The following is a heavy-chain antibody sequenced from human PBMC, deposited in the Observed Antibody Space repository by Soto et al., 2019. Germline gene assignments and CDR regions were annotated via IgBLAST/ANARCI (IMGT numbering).Heavy chain of an antibody. D-gene: IGHD2-2*02. J-gene: IGHJ4*02. Sequence: PSETLSLTCAVSGGSISSSRYYWGWIRQPPGKGLEWTGSIYYSGSTYYNPSLKSRVTISVDTSKNQFSRKLSSVTAADTAVYYCARQALYCSSTSCYTPSYFDYWGQGTLVTVSS. V-gene: IGHV4-39*01. CDR2: IYYSGST. CDR1: GGSISSSRYY. CDR3: ARQALYCSSTSCYTPSYFDY.